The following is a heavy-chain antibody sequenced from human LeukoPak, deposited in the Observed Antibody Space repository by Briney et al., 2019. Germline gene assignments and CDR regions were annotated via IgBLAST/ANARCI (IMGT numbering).Heavy chain of an antibody. Sequence: GGSLRLSCAASGFTFINAWMSWVRQAPGKGLEWVGRIKSKTDGGTTDYAGTVKGRFTISRDDSKKTLYLQMNSLKTEDTAVYYCAAMAKDYWGQGTLVTVSS. CDR3: AAMAKDY. CDR2: IKSKTDGGTT. D-gene: IGHD5-24*01. CDR1: GFTFINAW. V-gene: IGHV3-15*01. J-gene: IGHJ4*02.